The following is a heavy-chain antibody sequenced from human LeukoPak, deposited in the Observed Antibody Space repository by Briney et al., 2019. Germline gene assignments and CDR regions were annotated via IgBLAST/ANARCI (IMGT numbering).Heavy chain of an antibody. V-gene: IGHV4-34*01. D-gene: IGHD2-21*02. CDR3: ARGGYCGGDCYFDAFDI. CDR2: IDHSGRT. CDR1: GGSFSGYY. Sequence: SETLSLTCAVYGGSFSGYYWSWIRQPPGKGLEWIGEIDHSGRTNSNASLKSRVTISVDMSKNQFSLRLSSVTAADTAVYYCARGGYCGGDCYFDAFDIWGQGTMVTVSS. J-gene: IGHJ3*02.